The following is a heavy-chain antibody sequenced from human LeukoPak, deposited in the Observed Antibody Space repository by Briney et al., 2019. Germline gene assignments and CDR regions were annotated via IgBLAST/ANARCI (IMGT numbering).Heavy chain of an antibody. CDR2: IRYDGSNK. J-gene: IGHJ4*02. D-gene: IGHD2-15*01. CDR3: ASDCSGGSCLDY. Sequence: GGSLRLSCAASGCTFSSYGMHWVRQAPGKGLEWVAFIRYDGSNKYYADSVKGRFTISRDNSKNTLYLQMNSLRAEDTAVYYCASDCSGGSCLDYWGQGTLVTVSS. CDR1: GCTFSSYG. V-gene: IGHV3-30*02.